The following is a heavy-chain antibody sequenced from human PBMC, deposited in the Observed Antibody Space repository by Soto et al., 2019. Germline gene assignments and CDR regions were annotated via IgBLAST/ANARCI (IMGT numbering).Heavy chain of an antibody. CDR2: IIPIFGTA. D-gene: IGHD3-22*01. J-gene: IGHJ4*02. V-gene: IGHV1-69*13. Sequence: SVEVSCKASGGTFSSYSISWVRQAPGQGLEWMGGIIPIFGTANYAQKFQGRVTITADESTSTAYMELSSLRSEDTAVYYCARDIGSYYDSSGSLDYWGQGTLVTVSS. CDR3: ARDIGSYYDSSGSLDY. CDR1: GGTFSSYS.